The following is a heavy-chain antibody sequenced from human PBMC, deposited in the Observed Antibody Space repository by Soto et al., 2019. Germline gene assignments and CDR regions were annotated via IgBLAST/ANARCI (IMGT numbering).Heavy chain of an antibody. Sequence: QVQLVQSGAEVKKPGSSVKVSCKASGDTFSFYTINWVRQAPGLGLEWMGRVNPIVSMSNYAQQFQGRVTITADKSTNTAFMQLSSLRSEDTAIYYGAANYGSGYRAFDYWGQGALVTVSS. D-gene: IGHD3-10*01. J-gene: IGHJ4*02. V-gene: IGHV1-69*02. CDR2: VNPIVSMS. CDR1: GDTFSFYT. CDR3: AANYGSGYRAFDY.